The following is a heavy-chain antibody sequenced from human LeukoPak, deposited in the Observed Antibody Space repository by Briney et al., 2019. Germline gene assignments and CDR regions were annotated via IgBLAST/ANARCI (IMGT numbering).Heavy chain of an antibody. CDR1: GYTLTELS. CDR3: AVQKLGYCSGGSCYSPDYYYYGMDV. J-gene: IGHJ6*02. D-gene: IGHD2-15*01. V-gene: IGHV1-24*01. CDR2: FDPEDGET. Sequence: ASVKVSCTVSGYTLTELSMHWVRQAPGKGHEWMGGFDPEDGETMYAQKFQGRVTMTEDTSTDTAYMELSSLRSEDTAVYYCAVQKLGYCSGGSCYSPDYYYYGMDVWGQGTTVTVSS.